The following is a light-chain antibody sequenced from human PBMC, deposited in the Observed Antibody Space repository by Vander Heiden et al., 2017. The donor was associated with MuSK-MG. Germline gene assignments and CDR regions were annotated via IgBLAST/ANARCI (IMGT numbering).Light chain of an antibody. Sequence: DIQMTQSPSSLSASGGDRVTITCRASQSISSYLNWYQQKPGKAPKLLIYAASSLQSGVPSRFSGSGSGTDFTLTISSLQPEDFATYYCQQSYSTPFTFGPGTKVDIK. CDR3: QQSYSTPFT. V-gene: IGKV1-39*01. CDR2: AAS. CDR1: QSISSY. J-gene: IGKJ3*01.